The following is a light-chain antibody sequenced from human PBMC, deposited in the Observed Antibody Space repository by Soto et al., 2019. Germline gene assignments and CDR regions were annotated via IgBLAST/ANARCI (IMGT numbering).Light chain of an antibody. J-gene: IGKJ4*01. V-gene: IGKV3-15*01. CDR3: HQYNKWSLT. Sequence: EIVMTQSPATLSVSPGERATLSCRASQSVSSNLAWYQQKPGQAPRLLIYGASTRATGIPARFSGSWSGTESTLTISSLKSEDLAVYYAHQYNKWSLTFGGGTKVEIK. CDR2: GAS. CDR1: QSVSSN.